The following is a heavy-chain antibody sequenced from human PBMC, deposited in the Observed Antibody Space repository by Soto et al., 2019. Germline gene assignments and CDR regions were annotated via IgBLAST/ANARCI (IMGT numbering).Heavy chain of an antibody. D-gene: IGHD2-15*01. CDR1: RASIRSGDYY. CDR3: ARGKRDFVIVQDALNCFDP. CDR2: IYYTGSP. Sequence: SETLSLTCTVSRASIRSGDYYWSWIRQFPGKGLEWIGSIYYTGSPSYNPSLKSRLTISTDTSKNQFSLRLSSVTAADTAVYYCARGKRDFVIVQDALNCFDPWGQGTLVTVSS. J-gene: IGHJ5*02. V-gene: IGHV4-31*03.